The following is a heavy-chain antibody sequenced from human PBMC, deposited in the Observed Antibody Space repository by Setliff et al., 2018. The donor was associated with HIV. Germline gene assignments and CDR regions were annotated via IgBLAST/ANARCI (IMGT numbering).Heavy chain of an antibody. CDR3: ARRGVFDAFDI. CDR1: GYTFTGYA. D-gene: IGHD6-13*01. J-gene: IGHJ3*02. V-gene: IGHV1-18*03. CDR2: ISAYNGDT. Sequence: GASVKVSCKASGYTFTGYAISWVRQAPGQGLEWLGWISAYNGDTNYAQKVQGRVSMTIDTSTSTAYMELRSLRSDDMAVYYCARRGVFDAFDIWGQGTMGTVS.